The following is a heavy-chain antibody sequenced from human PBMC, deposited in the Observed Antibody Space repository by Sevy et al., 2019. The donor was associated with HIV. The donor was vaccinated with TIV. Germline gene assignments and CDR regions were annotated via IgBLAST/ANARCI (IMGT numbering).Heavy chain of an antibody. CDR3: AKDLYAYYYDSSGYYSSFDY. J-gene: IGHJ4*02. CDR2: ISGSGGST. Sequence: GGSLRLSCAATGFTFSNYAMHWVRQAPGKGLEWVSAISGSGGSTYYADSVKGRFTISRDNSKNTLYLQMNSLRAEDTAVYYCAKDLYAYYYDSSGYYSSFDYWGQGTLVTVSS. D-gene: IGHD3-22*01. V-gene: IGHV3-23*01. CDR1: GFTFSNYA.